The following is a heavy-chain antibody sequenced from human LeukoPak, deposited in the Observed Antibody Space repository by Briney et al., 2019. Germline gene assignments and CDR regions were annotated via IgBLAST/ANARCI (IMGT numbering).Heavy chain of an antibody. CDR3: ARENDSSGYYYYYYGMDV. CDR2: ISAYSGNT. CDR1: GYTFTSYG. D-gene: IGHD3-22*01. J-gene: IGHJ6*02. Sequence: GASVKVSYKASGYTFTSYGISWVRQAPGQGLEWMGWISAYSGNTNYAQKLQGRVTMTTDTSTSTAYMELRSLRSDDTAVYYCARENDSSGYYYYYYGMDVWGQGTTVTVSS. V-gene: IGHV1-18*01.